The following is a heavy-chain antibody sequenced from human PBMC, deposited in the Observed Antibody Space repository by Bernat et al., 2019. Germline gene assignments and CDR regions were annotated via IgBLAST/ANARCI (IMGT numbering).Heavy chain of an antibody. CDR3: ARDNPLDYGDYVGY. V-gene: IGHV3-7*01. J-gene: IGHJ4*02. D-gene: IGHD4-17*01. CDR1: GFTFSSYW. CDR2: IKQDGSEK. Sequence: EVQLVESGGGLVQPGGSLRLSCAASGFTFSSYWMSWVRQAPGKGLEWVANIKQDGSEKYYVDSVQGRFTMSRDNAKNSLYLQMNSLRAEDTAVYYCARDNPLDYGDYVGYWGQGTLVTVSS.